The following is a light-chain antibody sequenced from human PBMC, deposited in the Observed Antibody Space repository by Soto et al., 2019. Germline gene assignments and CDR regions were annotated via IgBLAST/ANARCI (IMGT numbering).Light chain of an antibody. Sequence: EIVMTQSPATLSVSPGERATLSCRASQSVSSNLAWYQQKPGQAPRLLIYGASTRAAGIPAGFSGSGSGTEFTLTISSLQSEDFAVYYCQQYNNWTLTFGGGTKVDIK. CDR1: QSVSSN. CDR2: GAS. V-gene: IGKV3-15*01. J-gene: IGKJ4*01. CDR3: QQYNNWTLT.